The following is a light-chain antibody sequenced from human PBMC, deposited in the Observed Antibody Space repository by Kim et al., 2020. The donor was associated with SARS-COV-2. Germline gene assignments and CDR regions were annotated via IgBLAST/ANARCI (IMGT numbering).Light chain of an antibody. V-gene: IGLV3-1*01. J-gene: IGLJ2*01. CDR1: QLGDKY. Sequence: SYELTQPPSVSVSPGQTAIITCSGNQLGDKYACWYQQKPGQSPVLVIYEGNERPSGIPERFSGSKSGTTATLTITGTQAMDEADYYCQAWDSRTVIFGGGTQLTVL. CDR2: EGN. CDR3: QAWDSRTVI.